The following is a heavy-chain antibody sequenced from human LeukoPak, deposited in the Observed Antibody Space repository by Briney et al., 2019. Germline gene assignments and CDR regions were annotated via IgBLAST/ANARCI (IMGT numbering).Heavy chain of an antibody. J-gene: IGHJ4*02. D-gene: IGHD6-13*01. CDR1: GFTFSSYA. CDR2: KNPDGGQE. CDR3: ARWRGQQSEFDL. Sequence: GRSLRLSCAASGFTFSSYAIHWVRQAPGKGLECVAHKNPDGGQEPCVDSVKGRFTVSRDNAKNSVFLQMNGLRVEDTAMYYCARWRGQQSEFDLWGQGTLVTVSS. V-gene: IGHV3-7*01.